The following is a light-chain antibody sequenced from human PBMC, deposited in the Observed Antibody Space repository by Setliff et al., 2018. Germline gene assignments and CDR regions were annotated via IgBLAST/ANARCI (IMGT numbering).Light chain of an antibody. CDR3: SSYADSNIFL. V-gene: IGLV2-8*01. Sequence: QSVLAQPPSASGSPGQSVTIPCTGTSNDVWGHNYVSWYQQHPGKAPQLIIYDVTKQPSGVPDRFSGSKSGNTASLTVSGLQAEDEADYYCSSYADSNIFLFGTGTKVTVL. CDR1: SNDVWGHNY. CDR2: DVT. J-gene: IGLJ1*01.